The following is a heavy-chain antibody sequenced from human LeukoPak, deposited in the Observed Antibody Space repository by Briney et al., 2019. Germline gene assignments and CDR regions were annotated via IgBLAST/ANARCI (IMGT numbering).Heavy chain of an antibody. CDR2: IHWNDDK. CDR3: AHVVGATKFDY. J-gene: IGHJ4*02. Sequence: ESGPTLVNPTQTFTLTCTFSGFSLSTSGVGVGWIRQPPGKALEWLALIHWNDDKRYSPSLKSRLTITKDTSKNQVVLTMTNTDPVDTATYYCAHVVGATKFDYWGQGTLVTVSS. V-gene: IGHV2-5*01. CDR1: GFSLSTSGVG. D-gene: IGHD1-26*01.